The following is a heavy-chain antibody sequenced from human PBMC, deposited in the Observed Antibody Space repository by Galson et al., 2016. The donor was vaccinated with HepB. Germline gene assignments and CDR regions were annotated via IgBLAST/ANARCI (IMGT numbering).Heavy chain of an antibody. J-gene: IGHJ4*02. CDR1: GFTFSSYA. Sequence: SLRLSRAASGFTFSSYAMHWVRQAPGKGLEYVSAISRNGGSTYYADSVKGRFTISRDNSKNTLYLQMSSLRAEDTAVYYCVKGGGSYDSSGYYGFDYWGQGTLVTVSS. CDR3: VKGGGSYDSSGYYGFDY. D-gene: IGHD3-22*01. CDR2: ISRNGGST. V-gene: IGHV3-64D*06.